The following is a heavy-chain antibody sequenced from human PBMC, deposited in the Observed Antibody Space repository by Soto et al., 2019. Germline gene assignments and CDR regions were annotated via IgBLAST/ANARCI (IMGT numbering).Heavy chain of an antibody. CDR1: GGSISSYY. V-gene: IGHV4-59*08. J-gene: IGHJ4*02. D-gene: IGHD6-19*01. CDR2: IYYSGST. Sequence: SDTLSLTCTVSGGSISSYYWSWIRQPPGKGLEWIGYIYYSGSTNYNPSLKSRVTISVDTSKNQFSLKLSSVTAADTAVYYCARHSPGIAVAGEPDFDYWGQGTLVTVSS. CDR3: ARHSPGIAVAGEPDFDY.